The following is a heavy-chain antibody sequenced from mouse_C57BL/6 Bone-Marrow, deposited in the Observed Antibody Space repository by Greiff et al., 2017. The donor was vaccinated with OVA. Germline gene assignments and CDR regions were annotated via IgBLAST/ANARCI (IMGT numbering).Heavy chain of an antibody. CDR3: ARTYYDYDGGFAY. Sequence: QVQLQQPGAELVKPGASVKLSCKASGYTFTSYWMHWVKQRPGQGLEWIGMIHPNSGSTNYNEKFKSKATLTVDKSSSTAYMQLSSLTSEDSAVDYCARTYYDYDGGFAYWGQGTLVTVSA. CDR2: IHPNSGST. CDR1: GYTFTSYW. J-gene: IGHJ3*01. D-gene: IGHD2-4*01. V-gene: IGHV1-64*01.